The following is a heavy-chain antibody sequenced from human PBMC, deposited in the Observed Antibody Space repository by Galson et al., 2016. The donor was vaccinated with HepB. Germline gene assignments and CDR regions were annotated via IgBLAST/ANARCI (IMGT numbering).Heavy chain of an antibody. Sequence: SETLSLTCAVSGGSLSSHYWTWIRQPPGRGLEWIGEIHRSGNTNYSPSLRSRVSISEDRSQNQVSLRLNSVTAADTAIYYCAASLWFGLHPEYWGQGALVTVSS. CDR1: GGSLSSHY. J-gene: IGHJ4*02. CDR3: AASLWFGLHPEY. CDR2: IHRSGNT. V-gene: IGHV4-34*01. D-gene: IGHD3-10*01.